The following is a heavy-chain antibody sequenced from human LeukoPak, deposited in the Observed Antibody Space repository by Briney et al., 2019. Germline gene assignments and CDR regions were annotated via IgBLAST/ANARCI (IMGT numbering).Heavy chain of an antibody. CDR3: AAQRGASLHDFWSTRLFDP. D-gene: IGHD3-3*01. J-gene: IGHJ5*02. V-gene: IGHV1-58*02. CDR2: IVLGSGNT. Sequence: SVKVSCKASGFTFHTSAMQWVRQARGQRLEWIGWIVLGSGNTVYSHKFHDRVIITRDMSTSTVYMELDSLGSEDTAVYYCAAQRGASLHDFWSTRLFDPWGQGTLVTISS. CDR1: GFTFHTSA.